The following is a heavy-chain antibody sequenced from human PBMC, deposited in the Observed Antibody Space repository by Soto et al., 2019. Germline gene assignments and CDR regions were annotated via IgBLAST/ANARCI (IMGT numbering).Heavy chain of an antibody. D-gene: IGHD4-17*01. Sequence: QVQLVESGGGVVQPGRSLRLSCAASGFTFSSYGMHWVRQAPGKGLEWVAVIWYDGSNKYYADSVKGRFTISRDNSKNTLYLQMNRLRAEDTAVYYCARDLYGDYASRYFDYWGQGTLVTVSS. CDR3: ARDLYGDYASRYFDY. CDR2: IWYDGSNK. CDR1: GFTFSSYG. J-gene: IGHJ4*02. V-gene: IGHV3-33*01.